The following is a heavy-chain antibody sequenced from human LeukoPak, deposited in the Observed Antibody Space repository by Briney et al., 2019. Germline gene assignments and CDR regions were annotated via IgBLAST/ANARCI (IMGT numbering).Heavy chain of an antibody. Sequence: GASVKVSCKASGYTFTSYGISWVRQAPGQGLEWMGWISAYNGNTNYAQKLQGRVTMTTDTSTSTAYMEWRSLRSDDTAVYYCARVEGGHYYYYYYMDVWGKGTTVTVSS. J-gene: IGHJ6*03. CDR3: ARVEGGHYYYYYYMDV. CDR1: GYTFTSYG. V-gene: IGHV1-18*01. D-gene: IGHD1-26*01. CDR2: ISAYNGNT.